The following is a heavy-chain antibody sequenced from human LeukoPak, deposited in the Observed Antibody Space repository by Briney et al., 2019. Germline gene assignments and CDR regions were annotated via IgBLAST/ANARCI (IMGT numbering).Heavy chain of an antibody. CDR3: DGMAVAGTHPVT. Sequence: GGSLRLSCAASGFTFSSYSMNWVRQAPGKGLEWVSSISSSSSYIYYADSVKGRFTISRDNAKNSLYLQMNSLRAEDTAVYYCDGMAVAGTHPVTGGQGTLVTVSS. J-gene: IGHJ4*02. CDR1: GFTFSSYS. V-gene: IGHV3-21*01. CDR2: ISSSSSYI. D-gene: IGHD6-19*01.